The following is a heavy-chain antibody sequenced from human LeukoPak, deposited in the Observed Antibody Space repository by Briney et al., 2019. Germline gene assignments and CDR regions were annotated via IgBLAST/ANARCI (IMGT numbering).Heavy chain of an antibody. CDR2: ISGSAGST. V-gene: IGHV3-23*01. CDR1: GFTFSSYA. CDR3: AKGYCSSTTCYSRFEY. Sequence: GGSLRLSCAASGFTFSSYAMSWFRQAPGKGLEWVSAISGSAGSTFYADSVKGRFTMSRDNSKNTLYLQMNSLRAEDTAVYYCAKGYCSSTTCYSRFEYWGQGTLVTVSS. J-gene: IGHJ4*02. D-gene: IGHD2-2*02.